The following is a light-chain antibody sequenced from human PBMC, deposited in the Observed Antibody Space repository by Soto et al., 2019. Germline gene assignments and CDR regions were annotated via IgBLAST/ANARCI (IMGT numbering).Light chain of an antibody. J-gene: IGLJ3*02. Sequence: QSVLTQPPSASGTPGQRVTISCSGGNSNIGNRPVHWFQQLPGTAPKLLIYKDLQRPSGVPDRFSGSKSGTSASLAISGLRSDDEAAYYCLTWDDSLRGWVFGGGTKLTVL. CDR2: KDL. V-gene: IGLV1-47*01. CDR1: NSNIGNRP. CDR3: LTWDDSLRGWV.